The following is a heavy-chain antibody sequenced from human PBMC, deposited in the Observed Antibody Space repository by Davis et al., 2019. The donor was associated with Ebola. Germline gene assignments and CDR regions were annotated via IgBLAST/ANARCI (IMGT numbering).Heavy chain of an antibody. D-gene: IGHD2-15*01. CDR3: AKDVAYCSGGSCYSYGMDV. CDR1: GFTFSSYW. V-gene: IGHV3-30*18. Sequence: GESLKISCAASGFTFSSYWMHWVRQAPGKGLEWVAVISYDGSNKYYADSVKGRFTISRDNSKNTLYLQMNSLRAEDTAVYYCAKDVAYCSGGSCYSYGMDVWGQGTTVTVSS. J-gene: IGHJ6*02. CDR2: ISYDGSNK.